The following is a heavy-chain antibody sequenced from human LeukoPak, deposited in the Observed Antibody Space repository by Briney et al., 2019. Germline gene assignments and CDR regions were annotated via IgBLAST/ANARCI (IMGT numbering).Heavy chain of an antibody. V-gene: IGHV3-23*01. D-gene: IGHD5-18*01. Sequence: GGSVRLSCAASGFTFSSYGMSWARQAPGKGLEWVSAISGSGGSTYYADSVKGRFTISRDNSKNTLYLQMNSLRAEDTAVYYSAAHRTSGYSYGSYWGQGTLVTASS. CDR3: AAHRTSGYSYGSY. CDR1: GFTFSSYG. CDR2: ISGSGGST. J-gene: IGHJ4*02.